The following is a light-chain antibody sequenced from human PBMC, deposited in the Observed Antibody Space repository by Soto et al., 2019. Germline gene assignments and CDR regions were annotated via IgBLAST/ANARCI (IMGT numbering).Light chain of an antibody. V-gene: IGKV1-39*01. J-gene: IGKJ1*01. CDR3: QQSFTPPWT. Sequence: DIQMTQSPSSLSASVGDRITITCRASQSISFYLNWYQQKPGKAPKFLMYGASFLQSGVPSRFSGSGSGTEFTLTIHSLQTEDFPTYYCQQSFTPPWTFGPGTKV. CDR2: GAS. CDR1: QSISFY.